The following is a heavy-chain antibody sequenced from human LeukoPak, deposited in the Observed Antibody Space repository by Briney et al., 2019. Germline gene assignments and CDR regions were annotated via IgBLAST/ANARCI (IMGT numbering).Heavy chain of an antibody. D-gene: IGHD3-22*01. CDR1: GFDFSTYS. CDR3: ARTRKNYYDSSGLFDY. Sequence: PGGSLRLSCAASGFDFSTYSIDWVRQAPGKGLEWVSYISSSSSNIYHADSVKGRFTISRDNAKNSLFLQMKSLRAEDTAVYYCARTRKNYYDSSGLFDYWGQGTLVTVSS. J-gene: IGHJ4*02. V-gene: IGHV3-21*04. CDR2: ISSSSSNI.